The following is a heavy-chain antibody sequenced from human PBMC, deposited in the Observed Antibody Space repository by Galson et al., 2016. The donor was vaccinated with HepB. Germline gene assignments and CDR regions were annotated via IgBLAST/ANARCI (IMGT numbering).Heavy chain of an antibody. CDR2: IKQDGSEK. D-gene: IGHD3-10*01. Sequence: SLRLSCAASGFRLSGYWMNWVRQAPGKGLEWVANIKQDGSEKYYVDSVKGRFTISRDNAKNSLYLQMNSLRAEDTAVYYCARHHGSGSYWDYFDYWGQGTLVTVSS. V-gene: IGHV3-7*03. CDR1: GFRLSGYW. J-gene: IGHJ4*02. CDR3: ARHHGSGSYWDYFDY.